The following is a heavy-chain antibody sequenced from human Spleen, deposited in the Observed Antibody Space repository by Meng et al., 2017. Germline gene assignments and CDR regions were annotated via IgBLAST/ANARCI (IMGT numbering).Heavy chain of an antibody. Sequence: GESLKISCAASGFTFSRYNMNWVRQGPGKGLEWVSSISSSSSYIYYADSVKGRLTISRDDATNSLFLQMNSLRAEDTAVYYCARETGSYDYWGQGTVVTVSS. CDR2: ISSSSSYI. CDR3: ARETGSYDY. V-gene: IGHV3-21*06. D-gene: IGHD1-26*01. J-gene: IGHJ4*02. CDR1: GFTFSRYN.